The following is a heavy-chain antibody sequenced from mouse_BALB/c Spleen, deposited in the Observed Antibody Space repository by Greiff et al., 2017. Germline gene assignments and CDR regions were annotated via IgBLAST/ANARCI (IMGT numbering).Heavy chain of an antibody. Sequence: EVKVVESGGGLVQPGGSRKLSCAASGFTFSSFGMHWVRQAPEKGLEWVAYISSGSSTIYYADTVKGRFTISRDNPKNTLFLQMTSLRSEDTAMYYCARSPQWYFDVWGAGTTVTVSA. V-gene: IGHV5-17*02. CDR2: ISSGSSTI. J-gene: IGHJ1*01. CDR1: GFTFSSFG. CDR3: ARSPQWYFDV.